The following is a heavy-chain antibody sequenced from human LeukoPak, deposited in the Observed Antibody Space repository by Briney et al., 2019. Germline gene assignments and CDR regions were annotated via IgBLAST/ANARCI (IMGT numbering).Heavy chain of an antibody. CDR1: GGSISSYY. D-gene: IGHD6-13*01. J-gene: IGHJ4*02. Sequence: SETLSLTCTVSGGSISSYYWSWIRQPPGKGLEWIGEINHSGSTNYNPSLKSRVTISVDTSKNQFSLKLSSVTAADTAVYYCARGRGIAAAGTRCDYFDYWGQGTLVTVSS. CDR2: INHSGST. V-gene: IGHV4-34*01. CDR3: ARGRGIAAAGTRCDYFDY.